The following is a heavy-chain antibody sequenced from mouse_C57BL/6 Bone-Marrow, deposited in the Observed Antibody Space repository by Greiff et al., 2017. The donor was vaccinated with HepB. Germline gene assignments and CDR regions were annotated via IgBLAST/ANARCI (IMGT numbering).Heavy chain of an antibody. J-gene: IGHJ2*01. Sequence: EVQGVESGGGLVQPGGSLKLSCAASGFTFSDYYMYWVRQTPEKRLEWVAYISNGGGSTYYPDTVKGRFTISRDNAKNTLYLQMSRLKSEDTAMYYCARWGLLRPYYFDYWGQGTTLTVSS. CDR3: ARWGLLRPYYFDY. CDR2: ISNGGGST. CDR1: GFTFSDYY. V-gene: IGHV5-12*01. D-gene: IGHD2-3*01.